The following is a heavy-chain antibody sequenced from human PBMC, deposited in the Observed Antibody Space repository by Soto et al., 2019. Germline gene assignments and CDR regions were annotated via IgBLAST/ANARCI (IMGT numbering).Heavy chain of an antibody. V-gene: IGHV3-23*01. CDR1: GFTFSNYA. J-gene: IGHJ4*02. Sequence: PGGSLRLSCAASGFTFSNYAMSWVRQAPGKGLEWVSSISGGGDYTYYADSVKGRFTISRDNSKNTLFLQVNSLRAEDTAVYYCAKDLKTGIVVAGYYFDYCGQGALVTVSS. D-gene: IGHD6-19*01. CDR2: ISGGGDYT. CDR3: AKDLKTGIVVAGYYFDY.